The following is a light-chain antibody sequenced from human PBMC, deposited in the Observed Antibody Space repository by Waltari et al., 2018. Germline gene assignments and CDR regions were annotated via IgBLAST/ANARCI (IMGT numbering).Light chain of an antibody. V-gene: IGKV4-1*01. Sequence: DIVMTQSPDSLAVSLGERATINCKSSQSVLFSSSNKNYLAWYQQKPGQPPKLLIYCSSTRESGVPDRFSGSGSGRDFTLTISSLQAEDVAVYYCQQYYSGRTFGQGTKVEIK. CDR1: QSVLFSSSNKNY. CDR3: QQYYSGRT. CDR2: CSS. J-gene: IGKJ1*01.